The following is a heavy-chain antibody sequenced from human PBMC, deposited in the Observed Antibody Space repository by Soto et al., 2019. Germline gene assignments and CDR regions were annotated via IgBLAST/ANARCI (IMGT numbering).Heavy chain of an antibody. D-gene: IGHD3-22*01. Sequence: QITLKESGPTLMKPTQTLTLTCTFSGFSLSTSGVGVGWIRQPPGKALEWLALIYWDDDKRYSPSLKSRLTITKDPSKNQVVLTMTNMDPVDTATYYCAHSPLDSSGYYGPQGDAFDIWGQGTMVTVSS. J-gene: IGHJ3*02. V-gene: IGHV2-5*02. CDR1: GFSLSTSGVG. CDR3: AHSPLDSSGYYGPQGDAFDI. CDR2: IYWDDDK.